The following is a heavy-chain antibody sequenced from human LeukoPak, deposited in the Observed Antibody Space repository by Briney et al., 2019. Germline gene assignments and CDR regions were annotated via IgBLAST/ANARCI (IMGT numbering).Heavy chain of an antibody. CDR1: GYTFTIYG. V-gene: IGHV1-18*01. D-gene: IGHD6-13*01. CDR2: ISAYNGNT. CDR3: AREPTDSSSWSFGFDY. Sequence: ASVTVSCTASGYTFTIYGISWVRQAPGQGLEWMGWISAYNGNTNYAQKLQGRVTMTTDTSTSTAYMELRSLRSDDTAVYYCAREPTDSSSWSFGFDYWGQGTLVTVSS. J-gene: IGHJ4*02.